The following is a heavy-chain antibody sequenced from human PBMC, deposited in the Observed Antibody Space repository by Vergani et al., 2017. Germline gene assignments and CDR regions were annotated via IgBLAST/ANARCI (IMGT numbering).Heavy chain of an antibody. J-gene: IGHJ3*02. CDR1: GGTFTSYL. CDR2: IIPFFVTA. Sequence: QVQLVQSGAEVKKPGPSVTVSCRLSGGTFTSYLSSWFRQPPGQGLEGMGRIIPFFVTANYAQNFQARVTITADESTSTAYMELSSLRSEDTAVYYCARGLFYYDSSGYYLDAFDIWGQGTMVTVSS. V-gene: IGHV1-69*18. D-gene: IGHD3-22*01. CDR3: ARGLFYYDSSGYYLDAFDI.